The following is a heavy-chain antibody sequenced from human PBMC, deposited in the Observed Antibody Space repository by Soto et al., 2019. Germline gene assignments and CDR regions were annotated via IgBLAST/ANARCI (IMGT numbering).Heavy chain of an antibody. V-gene: IGHV3-9*01. Sequence: GGSLRLSCAASGFTFDDYAMHWVRQAPGKGLEWVSGISWNSGSIGYADSVKGRFTISRDNAKNSLYLQMNSLRAEDTAVYYCAREREMATIHWFDPWGQGTLVTVSS. CDR1: GFTFDDYA. J-gene: IGHJ5*02. D-gene: IGHD5-12*01. CDR2: ISWNSGSI. CDR3: AREREMATIHWFDP.